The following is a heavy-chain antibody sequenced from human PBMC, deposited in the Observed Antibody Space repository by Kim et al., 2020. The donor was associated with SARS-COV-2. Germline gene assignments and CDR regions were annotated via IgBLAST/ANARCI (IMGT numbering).Heavy chain of an antibody. CDR1: GDSIINYY. CDR2: IYSSGST. CDR3: ARGGQPRYGYDFAL. J-gene: IGHJ3*01. D-gene: IGHD2-15*01. Sequence: SETLSLTCSVSGDSIINYYWTWIRQPPGKELEFIGYIYSSGSTTYSPSLKSRVTMSVDTSKNPFTLILNSVTAAATAGYFFARGGQPRYGYDFALWGQGT. V-gene: IGHV4-4*09.